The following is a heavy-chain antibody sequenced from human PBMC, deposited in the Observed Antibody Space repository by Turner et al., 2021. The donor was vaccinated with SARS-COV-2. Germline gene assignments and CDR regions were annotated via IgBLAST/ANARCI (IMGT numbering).Heavy chain of an antibody. J-gene: IGHJ6*02. D-gene: IGHD2-2*01. V-gene: IGHV3-74*01. CDR2: INSDGSST. Sequence: VQLVESGGGVVQPGRSLRLSCAASGFTFSSYGMHWVRQAPGKGLEWVSRINSDGSSTSYADSVKGRFTISRDNAKNTLYLQMNSLRAEDTAVYYCVRDIVVVHHGMDVWGQGTTVTVSS. CDR1: GFTFSSYG. CDR3: VRDIVVVHHGMDV.